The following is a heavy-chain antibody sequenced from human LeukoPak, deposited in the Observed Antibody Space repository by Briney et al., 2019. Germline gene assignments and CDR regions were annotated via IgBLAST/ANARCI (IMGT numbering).Heavy chain of an antibody. CDR1: GFTFSSYG. Sequence: GGSLRLSCAASGFTFSSYGMHWVRQAPGKGLEWVAVIWYDGSNKYYSDSVKGRFTISRDNSKNTLYLQMSSLRAEDTAVYYCARESPITGTTGADYWGQGTLVTVSS. D-gene: IGHD1-20*01. CDR2: IWYDGSNK. V-gene: IGHV3-33*01. J-gene: IGHJ4*02. CDR3: ARESPITGTTGADY.